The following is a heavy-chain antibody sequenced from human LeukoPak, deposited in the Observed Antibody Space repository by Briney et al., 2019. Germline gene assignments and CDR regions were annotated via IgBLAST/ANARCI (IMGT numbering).Heavy chain of an antibody. CDR2: ISGSGGST. D-gene: IGHD4-17*01. V-gene: IGHV3-23*01. J-gene: IGHJ4*02. CDR1: GGSFSGYY. CDR3: AKDLYGDYYFDY. Sequence: ETLSLTCAVYGGSFSGYYWSWVRQAPGKGLEWVSAISGSGGSTYYADSVKGRFTISRDNSKNTLYLQMNSLRAEDTAVYYCAKDLYGDYYFDYWGQGALVTVSS.